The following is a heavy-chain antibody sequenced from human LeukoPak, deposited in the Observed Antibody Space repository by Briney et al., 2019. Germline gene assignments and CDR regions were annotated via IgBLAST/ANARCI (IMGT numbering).Heavy chain of an antibody. V-gene: IGHV3-11*01. CDR2: ISSSGSTI. CDR1: GFTFSDCY. CDR3: ARDDPTVTTFDP. J-gene: IGHJ5*02. D-gene: IGHD4-11*01. Sequence: GGSLRLSCAASGFTFSDCYMSWIRQAPGKGLEWVSYISSSGSTIYYADSVKGRFTISRDNAKNSLYLQMNSLRAEDTAVYYCARDDPTVTTFDPWGQGTLVTVSS.